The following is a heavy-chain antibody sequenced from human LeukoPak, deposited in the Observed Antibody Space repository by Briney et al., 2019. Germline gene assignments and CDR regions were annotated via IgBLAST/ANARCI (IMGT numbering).Heavy chain of an antibody. CDR2: ISYDGSNK. J-gene: IGHJ4*02. V-gene: IGHV3-30*04. Sequence: GGSLRLSCAASGFTFSSYAMHWVRQASGKGLEWVAVISYDGSNKYYADSVKGRFTISRDNSKNTLYLQMNSLRAEDTAVYYCARRRVGYSSSWPIDYWGQGTLVTVSS. CDR3: ARRRVGYSSSWPIDY. D-gene: IGHD6-13*01. CDR1: GFTFSSYA.